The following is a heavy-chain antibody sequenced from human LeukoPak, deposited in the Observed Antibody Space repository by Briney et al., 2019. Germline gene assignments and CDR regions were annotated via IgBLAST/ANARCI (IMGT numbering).Heavy chain of an antibody. V-gene: IGHV3-23*01. CDR2: ISGSI. J-gene: IGHJ4*02. Sequence: VGSLRLSCAASGFTFSTYAMSWVRQAPGKGLEWVSAISGSIYCADSVKGRFTISRHNSTHTLYLQTNSLRAEATAVHYCATDAQAVPAYFDSWGQGTLVTVSS. D-gene: IGHD6-19*01. CDR1: GFTFSTYA. CDR3: ATDAQAVPAYFDS.